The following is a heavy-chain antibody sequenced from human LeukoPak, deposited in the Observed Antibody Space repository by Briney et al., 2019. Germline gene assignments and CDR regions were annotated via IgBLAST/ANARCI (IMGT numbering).Heavy chain of an antibody. V-gene: IGHV1-69*01. CDR3: VRASALSGRYLGAYFDY. Sequence: SVKVSCKASGGTFNRYGFSWVRQAPGQGLEWMGGIIPIFGIPNYAQKFQGRVTITADASTSTVYMELSDLRSEETAVYYCVRASALSGRYLGAYFDYWGQGTLVTVAS. D-gene: IGHD1-26*01. CDR2: IIPIFGIP. CDR1: GGTFNRYG. J-gene: IGHJ4*02.